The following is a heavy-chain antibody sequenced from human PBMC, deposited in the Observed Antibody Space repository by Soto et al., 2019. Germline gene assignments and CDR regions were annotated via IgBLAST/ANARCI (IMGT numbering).Heavy chain of an antibody. V-gene: IGHV3-53*01. CDR3: AREVPYGIAAAAFDI. Sequence: GGSLRLSYAASGFTVSSNYMSWVRQAPGKGLEWVSVIYSGGSTYYADSVKGRFTISRDNSKNTLYLQMNSLRAEDTAVYYCAREVPYGIAAAAFDIWGQGTMVTVSS. J-gene: IGHJ3*02. CDR1: GFTVSSNY. D-gene: IGHD6-13*01. CDR2: IYSGGST.